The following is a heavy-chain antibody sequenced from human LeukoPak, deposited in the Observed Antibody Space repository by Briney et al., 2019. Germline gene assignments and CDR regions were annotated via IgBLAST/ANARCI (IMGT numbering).Heavy chain of an antibody. D-gene: IGHD4/OR15-4a*01. CDR1: GYTFTGYY. CDR2: INPNSGGT. Sequence: GALVKVSCKASGYTFTGYYMHWVRQAPGQGLEWMGWINPNSGGTNYAQKFQGRVTMTRDTSISTAYMELSRLRSDDTAVYYCARGSNALTSPLYFDYWGQGTLVTVSS. CDR3: ARGSNALTSPLYFDY. J-gene: IGHJ4*02. V-gene: IGHV1-2*02.